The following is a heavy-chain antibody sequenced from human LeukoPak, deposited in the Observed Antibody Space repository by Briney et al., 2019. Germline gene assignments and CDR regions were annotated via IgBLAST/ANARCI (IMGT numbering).Heavy chain of an antibody. J-gene: IGHJ5*02. CDR3: ARDGSGSGSYLSWFDP. V-gene: IGHV1-8*01. D-gene: IGHD3-10*01. CDR2: MNPNSGNT. CDR1: GYTFTSYD. Sequence: ASVKVSCRASGYTFTSYDINWVRQATGQGLEWMGWMNPNSGNTGYAQKFQGRVTMTRNTSISTAYMELSSLRSEDTAVYYCARDGSGSGSYLSWFDPWGQGTLVTVSS.